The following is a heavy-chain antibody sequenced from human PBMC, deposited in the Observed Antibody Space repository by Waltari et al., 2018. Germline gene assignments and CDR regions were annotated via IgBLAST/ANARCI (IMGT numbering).Heavy chain of an antibody. J-gene: IGHJ4*02. D-gene: IGHD2-15*01. V-gene: IGHV3-23*01. CDR3: AKEVVGDLKYFDH. CDR1: GFTFNTCA. CDR2: ISSTDMYT. Sequence: EVQLLESGGGLVQPGGSLTLSCAASGFTFNTCAMNWVRQAPGKGLEWVAGISSTDMYTAVADSVSGRFTISRDFSKNTVYLQMNTLRAEDTAIYYCAKEVVGDLKYFDHFGQGALVTVSS.